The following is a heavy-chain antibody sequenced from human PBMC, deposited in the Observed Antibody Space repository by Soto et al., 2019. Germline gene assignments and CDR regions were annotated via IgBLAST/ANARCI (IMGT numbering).Heavy chain of an antibody. CDR3: ARFVVVPAATGSWFDP. CDR2: INHSGST. D-gene: IGHD2-2*01. V-gene: IGHV4-34*01. Sequence: QVQLQQWGAGLLKPSETLSLTCAVYGGSFSGYYWSWIRQPPGKGLEWIGEINHSGSTNYNPSLKSRVTISVDTSKNQFSLKLSSVTAADTAVYYCARFVVVPAATGSWFDPWGQGTLVTVSS. CDR1: GGSFSGYY. J-gene: IGHJ5*02.